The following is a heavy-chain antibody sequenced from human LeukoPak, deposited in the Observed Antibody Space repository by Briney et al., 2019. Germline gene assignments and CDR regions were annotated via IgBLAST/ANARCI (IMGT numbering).Heavy chain of an antibody. J-gene: IGHJ6*03. CDR1: GYTFTSYD. D-gene: IGHD5-18*01. CDR3: ARDNGGTAMAYYYYYYMDV. V-gene: IGHV1-8*01. Sequence: ASVKVSCKASGYTFTSYDINWVRQATGQGLEWRGWMNPNSGNTGYAQKFQGRVTMTGNTSISTAYMELSSLRSEDTAVYYCARDNGGTAMAYYYYYYMDVWGKGTTVTISS. CDR2: MNPNSGNT.